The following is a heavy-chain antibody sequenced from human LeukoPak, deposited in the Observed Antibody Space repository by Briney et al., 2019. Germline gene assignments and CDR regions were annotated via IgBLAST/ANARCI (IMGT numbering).Heavy chain of an antibody. Sequence: PSQTLSPTCTVSGGSISSSSYYWGWIRQPPGKGLEWIGSIYYSGSTYYNPSLKSRVTISVDTSKNQFSLKLSSVTAADTAVYYCARQDGGYYYYYYMDVWGKGTTVTVSS. CDR1: GGSISSSSYY. CDR2: IYYSGST. J-gene: IGHJ6*03. V-gene: IGHV4-39*01. CDR3: ARQDGGYYYYYYMDV.